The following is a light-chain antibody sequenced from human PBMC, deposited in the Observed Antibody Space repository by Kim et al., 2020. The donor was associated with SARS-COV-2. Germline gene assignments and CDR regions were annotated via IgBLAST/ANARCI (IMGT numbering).Light chain of an antibody. CDR3: QAWDSSTVV. CDR2: QDS. J-gene: IGLJ2*01. CDR1: KLGDKY. Sequence: VSPGQTASITCSGDKLGDKYACWYQQKPGQSPVLVIYQDSKRPSGIPERFSGSNSGNTATLTISGTQAMVEADYYCQAWDSSTVVFGGGTQLTVL. V-gene: IGLV3-1*01.